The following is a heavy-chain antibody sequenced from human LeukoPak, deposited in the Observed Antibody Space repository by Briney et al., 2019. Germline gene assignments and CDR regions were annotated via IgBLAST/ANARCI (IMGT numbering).Heavy chain of an antibody. CDR1: GLTFSGSV. CDR3: SRLWGDCGGDCYSHDY. J-gene: IGHJ4*02. V-gene: IGHV3-73*01. D-gene: IGHD2-21*02. Sequence: GGSLKLSCAASGLTFSGSVIHWARHASGEGREWVGRIRSKANSYATAYAASVKGRFTISRDDSKNTAYLQMNSLRTEDTAVYYCSRLWGDCGGDCYSHDYWGQGTLVTVSS. CDR2: IRSKANSYAT.